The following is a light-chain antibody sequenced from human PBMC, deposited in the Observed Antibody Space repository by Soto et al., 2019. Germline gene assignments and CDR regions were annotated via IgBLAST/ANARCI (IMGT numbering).Light chain of an antibody. CDR3: AAWDHSLNGREL. V-gene: IGLV1-44*01. CDR1: SSNIGSNT. CDR2: SND. J-gene: IGLJ3*02. Sequence: QSVLTQPPSASGTPGQRVTISCSGNSSNIGSNTVNWYQQLPGTAPKLLIYSNDQRPSGVPDRFSGSKSGASASLTISGLQSEDEADYYCAAWDHSLNGRELFGGGTKLTVL.